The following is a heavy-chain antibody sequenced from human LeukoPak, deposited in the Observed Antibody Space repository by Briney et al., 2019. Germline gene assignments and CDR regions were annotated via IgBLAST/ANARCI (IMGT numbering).Heavy chain of an antibody. Sequence: PSETLSLTCTVSGGSISNGGYYWSWIRQHPGKGLEWIGYIYYSGSTYYNPSLKSRVTISVDTSKNQFSLKLSSVTAADTAVYYCARENTRFLEWDNWFDPWGQGTLVTVSS. D-gene: IGHD3-3*01. CDR2: IYYSGST. CDR1: GGSISNGGYY. V-gene: IGHV4-31*03. CDR3: ARENTRFLEWDNWFDP. J-gene: IGHJ5*02.